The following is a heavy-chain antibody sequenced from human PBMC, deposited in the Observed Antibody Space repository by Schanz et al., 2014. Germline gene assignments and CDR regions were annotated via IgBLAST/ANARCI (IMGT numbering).Heavy chain of an antibody. J-gene: IGHJ4*02. V-gene: IGHV3-30*04. CDR1: GFTFSNFA. Sequence: QVQLVESGGGVVQPGRSLRLSCAASGFTFSNFAMHWVRQAPGKGLEWVTIISHDGSIQYGADSVKGRFTISRDNSKNTMDLQMNSLRPEDTAVYYCGKDYSDAVATFWGQGILVTVSS. D-gene: IGHD5-12*01. CDR3: GKDYSDAVATF. CDR2: ISHDGSIQ.